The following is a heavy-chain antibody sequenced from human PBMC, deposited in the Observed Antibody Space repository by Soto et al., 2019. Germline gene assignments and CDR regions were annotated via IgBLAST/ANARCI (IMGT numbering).Heavy chain of an antibody. CDR3: ARLYLTASITSLDY. J-gene: IGHJ4*02. Sequence: GGSLRLSCAASGFTFSSYAMSWVRQAPGEGLEWVSAVSRSGDNTYHADSVKGRFTISRDNSKNSLYLQMNSLRAEDTAVYYCARLYLTASITSLDYWGQGTLVTVSS. D-gene: IGHD3-16*01. CDR2: VSRSGDNT. CDR1: GFTFSSYA. V-gene: IGHV3-23*01.